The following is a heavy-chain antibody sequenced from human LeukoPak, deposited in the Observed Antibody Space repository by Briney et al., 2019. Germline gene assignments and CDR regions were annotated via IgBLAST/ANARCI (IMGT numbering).Heavy chain of an antibody. CDR2: IYPGDSDT. CDR3: ARVEGGLWFGESPDY. CDR1: GYSFTSYW. V-gene: IGHV5-51*01. J-gene: IGHJ4*02. D-gene: IGHD3-10*01. Sequence: GESLKISCKGSGYSFTSYWIGWVRQMPGEGLEWMGIIYPGDSDTRYSPSFQGQVTISADKSISTAYLQWSSLKASDTAMYYCARVEGGLWFGESPDYWGQGTLVTVSS.